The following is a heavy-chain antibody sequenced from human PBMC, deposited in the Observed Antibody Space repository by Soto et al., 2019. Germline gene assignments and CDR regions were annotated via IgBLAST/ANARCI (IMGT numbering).Heavy chain of an antibody. Sequence: GSLRLSCTVSGFTFSRHAMDWVRQAPGKGLEWVTLIYPDGNNKYYADSVKGRFTISRDNSKNTLYLQMNNLRAEDTAVYYCAKDNCISTSCYRLYNWFDPWGQGTLDTVSS. J-gene: IGHJ5*02. V-gene: IGHV3-30-3*02. CDR3: AKDNCISTSCYRLYNWFDP. CDR2: IYPDGNNK. D-gene: IGHD2-2*01. CDR1: GFTFSRHA.